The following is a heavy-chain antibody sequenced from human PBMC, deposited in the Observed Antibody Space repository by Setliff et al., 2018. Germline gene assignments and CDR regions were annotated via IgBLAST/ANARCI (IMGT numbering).Heavy chain of an antibody. CDR2: IYSGGTT. D-gene: IGHD1-1*01. CDR1: GDSMNSGVYY. Sequence: SETMSLTCKVSGDSMNSGVYYWAWIRQPPGKGLEWIGRIYSGGTTYYNSSLKSRVTISVDTSKSQFSLRLNSVTAAYTALYYCARTGTYRYFDYWGRGTLVTVSS. CDR3: ARTGTYRYFDY. V-gene: IGHV4-39*01. J-gene: IGHJ4*02.